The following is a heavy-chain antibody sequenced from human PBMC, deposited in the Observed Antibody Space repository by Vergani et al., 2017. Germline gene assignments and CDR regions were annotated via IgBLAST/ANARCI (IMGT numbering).Heavy chain of an antibody. CDR1: GYTFTSYG. CDR2: ISAYNGNT. Sequence: QVQLVQSGAEVKKPGASVKVSCKASGYTFTSYGISWVRQAPGQGLEWMGWISAYNGNTNYAQKLQGRVTMTTDTSTSTAYMELMSLRSDDTAVYYCGRATSKDYDSRPKVWWGQGTLVTVSS. D-gene: IGHD3-22*01. CDR3: GRATSKDYDSRPKVW. V-gene: IGHV1-18*01. J-gene: IGHJ4*02.